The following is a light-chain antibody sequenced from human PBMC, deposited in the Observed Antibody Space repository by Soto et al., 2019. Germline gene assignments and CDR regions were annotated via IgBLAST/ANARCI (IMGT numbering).Light chain of an antibody. V-gene: IGLV1-40*01. Sequence: QSVLTQPPSVSGAPGQRVTISCTGSSSNIGAGYDVHWYQQLPGTAPKLLIYANNNRPSGVPDRFSGSKSGTSASLAITGLQAEDEADYYCQSHDSSLSGYVFGTGTKLIVL. CDR3: QSHDSSLSGYV. CDR2: ANN. CDR1: SSNIGAGYD. J-gene: IGLJ1*01.